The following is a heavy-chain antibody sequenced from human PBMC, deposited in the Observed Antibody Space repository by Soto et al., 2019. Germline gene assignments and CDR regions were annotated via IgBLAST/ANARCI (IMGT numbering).Heavy chain of an antibody. D-gene: IGHD1-7*01. CDR3: AAATAWNFHFPY. CDR2: IWYDGSNK. J-gene: IGHJ4*02. Sequence: QAQLVESGGGVVQPGTSLRLSCAASGFTISTHGMHWVRQAPGKGLGWLANIWYDGSNKFYAESVKGRFSISKDNSKNTLYLQMSSLRAEATAVSYCAAATAWNFHFPYWGQGTRVTFSS. CDR1: GFTISTHG. V-gene: IGHV3-33*03.